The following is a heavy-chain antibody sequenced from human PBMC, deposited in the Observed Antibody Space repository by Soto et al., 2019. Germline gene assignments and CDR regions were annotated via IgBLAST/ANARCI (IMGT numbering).Heavy chain of an antibody. D-gene: IGHD5-18*01. V-gene: IGHV3-23*01. CDR1: GFTFSTYA. CDR2: ISGSGGST. Sequence: PGGSLRLSCAASGFTFSTYAMTWVRQAPGKGLEWVSAISGSGGSTYYADSVKDRFTISRDNSKNTLYLQMNSLRAEDTAVYYCAKESDTAMRIHFDYWGQGTLVTVSS. J-gene: IGHJ4*02. CDR3: AKESDTAMRIHFDY.